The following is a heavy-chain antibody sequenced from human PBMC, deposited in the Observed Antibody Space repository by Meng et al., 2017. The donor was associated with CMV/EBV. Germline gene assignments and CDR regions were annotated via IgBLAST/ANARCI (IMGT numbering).Heavy chain of an antibody. CDR2: ISSSSSYI. V-gene: IGHV3-21*01. CDR3: ARDAPGSGSDYIPALSRNYGMDV. D-gene: IGHD3-10*01. J-gene: IGHJ6*02. CDR1: GFTFSSYS. Sequence: GESLKISCAASGFTFSSYSMNWVRQAPGKGLEWVSSISSSSSYIYYAESVKGRFTISIDNAKNSLYLQLHSLRAEDTAVYYCARDAPGSGSDYIPALSRNYGMDVWGQGTTVTVSS.